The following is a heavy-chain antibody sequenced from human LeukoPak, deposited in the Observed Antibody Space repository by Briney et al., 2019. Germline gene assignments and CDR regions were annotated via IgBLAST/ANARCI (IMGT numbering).Heavy chain of an antibody. CDR1: GFTFSPYA. CDR2: LSYDGNRK. CDR3: ARGSSDGAHYYDDSGYRGGVDY. Sequence: GRSLRLSCAASGFTFSPYAMHWVRQAPGKGLEWVAVLSYDGNRKYYADSVKGRFTISRDNSKNTLFLQMNSLRAEDTAVYYCARGSSDGAHYYDDSGYRGGVDYWGQGTLVTVSS. V-gene: IGHV3-30-3*01. D-gene: IGHD3-22*01. J-gene: IGHJ4*02.